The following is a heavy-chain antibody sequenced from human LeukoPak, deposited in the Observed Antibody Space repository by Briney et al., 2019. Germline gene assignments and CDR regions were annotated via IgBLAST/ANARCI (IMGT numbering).Heavy chain of an antibody. D-gene: IGHD3-22*01. J-gene: IGHJ4*02. CDR3: ARPSQRADYYDSSGWSDFDY. CDR2: ISGSGGRT. V-gene: IGHV3-23*01. CDR1: GFTFSSYA. Sequence: PGGSLRLSCAASGFTFSSYAMSWVRQAPGKGLEWVSAISGSGGRTYYVDSVKGRFTISRDNAKNSLYLQMNSLRAEDTALYYCARPSQRADYYDSSGWSDFDYWGQGTLVTVSS.